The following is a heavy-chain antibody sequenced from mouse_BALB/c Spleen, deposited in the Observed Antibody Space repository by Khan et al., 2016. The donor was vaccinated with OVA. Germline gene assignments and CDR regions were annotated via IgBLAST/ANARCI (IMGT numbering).Heavy chain of an antibody. CDR3: ARGGLPFAY. D-gene: IGHD2-13*01. J-gene: IGHJ3*01. V-gene: IGHV2-2*02. Sequence: QVQLKQSGPGLVQPSQSLSITCTVSGFSLSNYGVHWVRQSPGKGLEWLGVIWSGGSTDFNAAFISRLSINKDNSKRQVFFKMNSLQTNDSAIYYCARGGLPFAYWGQGTLVTVSA. CDR2: IWSGGST. CDR1: GFSLSNYG.